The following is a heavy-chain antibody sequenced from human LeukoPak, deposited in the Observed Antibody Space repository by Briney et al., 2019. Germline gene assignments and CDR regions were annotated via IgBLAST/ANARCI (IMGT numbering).Heavy chain of an antibody. V-gene: IGHV3-23*01. Sequence: GGSLRLSCAASGFTFNTYVMTWVRQAPGRGLEWVSTISDTGSNTHYADSVRGRFTISRDNSKNTLSLQMNSLRVEDTALYYCAKDLPVDRWGQGTMVTVSS. J-gene: IGHJ3*01. CDR1: GFTFNTYV. CDR2: ISDTGSNT. CDR3: AKDLPVDR.